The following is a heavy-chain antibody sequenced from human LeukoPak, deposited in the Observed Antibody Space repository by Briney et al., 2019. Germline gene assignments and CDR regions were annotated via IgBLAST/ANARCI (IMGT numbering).Heavy chain of an antibody. CDR1: GGSFSGYY. D-gene: IGHD2-2*02. CDR3: ARGVPIRNTLDY. Sequence: SETLPLTCAVYGGSFSGYYWSWIRQPPGKGLEWIGEINHSGSTNYNPSLKSRVTISVDTSKNQFSLKLSSVTAADTAVYYCARGVPIRNTLDYWGQGTLVTVSS. J-gene: IGHJ4*02. CDR2: INHSGST. V-gene: IGHV4-34*01.